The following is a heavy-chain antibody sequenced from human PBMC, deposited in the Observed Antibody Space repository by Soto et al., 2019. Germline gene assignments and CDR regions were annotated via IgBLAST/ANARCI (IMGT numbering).Heavy chain of an antibody. CDR3: ATTTLSGGYYFDY. J-gene: IGHJ4*02. CDR2: IYYSGTT. D-gene: IGHD1-26*01. V-gene: IGHV4-39*01. Sequence: QLQLHESGPGLVKPSGTLSLTCTVSGGSISRSAYYWGWIRQPPGKGLEWIGSIYYSGTTFYNPSLKIRFTTSVDTSKNHISLSLSSVTAADTAVYYCATTTLSGGYYFDYWGQGTLVTVSS. CDR1: GGSISRSAYY.